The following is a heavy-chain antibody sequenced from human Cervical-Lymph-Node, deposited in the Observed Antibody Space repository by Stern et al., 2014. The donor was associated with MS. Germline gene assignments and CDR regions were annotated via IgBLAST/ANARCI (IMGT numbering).Heavy chain of an antibody. V-gene: IGHV1-2*02. CDR1: VYSFTAYY. Sequence: VQLLESGAEVKKPGASVKVSCKASVYSFTAYYMHWVRQAPGQGLEWMGWIDPNSGGTKSAQNFQGRVTMTRDTSISTFYMELSGLTSDDTAVFYCARERHSMDVWGQGTTVTVSS. J-gene: IGHJ6*02. CDR2: IDPNSGGT. CDR3: ARERHSMDV.